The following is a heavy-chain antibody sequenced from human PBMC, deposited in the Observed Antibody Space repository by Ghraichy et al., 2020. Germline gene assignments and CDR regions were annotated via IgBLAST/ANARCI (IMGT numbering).Heavy chain of an antibody. CDR2: LKDDSSST. CDR1: GFTFSNYW. CDR3: ARQTSMSTTFDL. J-gene: IGHJ4*02. Sequence: GESLNISCEASGFTFSNYWMAWVRQPPGKGLEWVATLKDDSSSTGYVDSVKGRFIISRDNPKDSLFLQMNSLRVEDTAVYYCARQTSMSTTFDLWGLGTLVTVFS. V-gene: IGHV3-7*03. D-gene: IGHD3-16*01.